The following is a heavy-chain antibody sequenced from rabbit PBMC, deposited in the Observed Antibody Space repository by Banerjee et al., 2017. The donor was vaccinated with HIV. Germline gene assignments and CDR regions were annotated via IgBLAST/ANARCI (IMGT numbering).Heavy chain of an antibody. CDR1: GFSFSSSYY. Sequence: QSLEESGGDLVKPGASLTLTCTASGFSFSSSYYMCWVRQAPGKGLEWIACIYAGRSGSTYCACWATGRFPISKTSSTTVTLQMTSLTAADTATYFCARDTSSSIYKLDLWGPGTLVTV. D-gene: IGHD1-1*01. CDR3: ARDTSSSIYKLDL. V-gene: IGHV1S40*01. CDR2: IYAGRSGST. J-gene: IGHJ6*01.